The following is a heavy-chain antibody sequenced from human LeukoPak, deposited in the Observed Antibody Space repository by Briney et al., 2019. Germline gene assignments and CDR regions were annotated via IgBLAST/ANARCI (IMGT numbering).Heavy chain of an antibody. D-gene: IGHD3-3*01. CDR1: GFTFSRYA. CDR3: ARETDFWSGYYPPDY. J-gene: IGHJ4*02. CDR2: ISYDGSDK. Sequence: GGSLRLSCAASGFTFSRYAMHWVRQAPGKGLECVAIISYDGSDKYCADSVKGRFTISRDDSKNTLYLQMKSLRPEDTALYFCARETDFWSGYYPPDYWGQGTLVTVSS. V-gene: IGHV3-30*01.